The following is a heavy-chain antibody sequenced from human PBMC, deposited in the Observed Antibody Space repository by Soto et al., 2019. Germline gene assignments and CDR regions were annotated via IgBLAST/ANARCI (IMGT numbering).Heavy chain of an antibody. CDR2: ISGGGDGT. CDR1: GFTFSSFA. V-gene: IGHV3-23*01. J-gene: IGHJ4*02. Sequence: WWSLRLSCSASGFTFSSFALSWFRQAPGKGLEWVSAISGGGDGTDYADSVKGRFTISRDNSKKTLHLHMNSLRVEDTAVYYCAGPGYSSQDYWGQGALVTVSS. CDR3: AGPGYSSQDY. D-gene: IGHD5-18*01.